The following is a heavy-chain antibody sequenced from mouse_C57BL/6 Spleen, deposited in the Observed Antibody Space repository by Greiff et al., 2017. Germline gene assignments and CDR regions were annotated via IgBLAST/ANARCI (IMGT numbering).Heavy chain of an antibody. CDR1: GYTFSSSS. J-gene: IGHJ2*01. V-gene: IGHV5-4*01. CDR2: ISDGGGYT. CDR3: ARDVGYNRYFDY. Sequence: EVLLVESGGGLVKPGASLKLSCEASGYTFSSSSMSWVRQTPEKRLEWVGTISDGGGYTYYPGNVKGRFTIPRDNATNNLYMQMSQLKSEDTAMYYCARDVGYNRYFDYWGQGTTLTVSS. D-gene: IGHD1-3*01.